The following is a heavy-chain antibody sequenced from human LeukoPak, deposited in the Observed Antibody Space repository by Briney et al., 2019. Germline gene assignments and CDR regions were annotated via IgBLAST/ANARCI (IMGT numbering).Heavy chain of an antibody. D-gene: IGHD6-13*01. J-gene: IGHJ4*02. CDR2: ISYEGSAT. Sequence: GGSLRLSCAVSGFTFSNYGMHWVRQAPGKGLEWMAVISYEGSATYYADSVRGRFTISRDNSKNTLDLQMNSLRPDDTAVYYCARALRYSSPFDYWGQGTLVTVSS. V-gene: IGHV3-30*03. CDR1: GFTFSNYG. CDR3: ARALRYSSPFDY.